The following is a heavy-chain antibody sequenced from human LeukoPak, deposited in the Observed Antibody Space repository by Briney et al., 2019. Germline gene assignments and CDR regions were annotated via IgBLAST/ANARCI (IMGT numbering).Heavy chain of an antibody. V-gene: IGHV4-38-2*02. CDR1: GYSLSSGYY. Sequence: PSETLSLTCTVSGYSLSSGYYWGWIRQPPGKGLEWIGNIYHLGSTYYNPSLKSRVTMSLDTSKNQFSLKFISVTAADTAVFYCARASWNAFDIWGQGAMVTVSS. CDR3: ARASWNAFDI. CDR2: IYHLGST. J-gene: IGHJ3*02.